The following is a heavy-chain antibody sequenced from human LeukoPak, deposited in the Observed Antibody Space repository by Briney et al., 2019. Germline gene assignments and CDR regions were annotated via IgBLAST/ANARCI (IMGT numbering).Heavy chain of an antibody. J-gene: IGHJ4*02. D-gene: IGHD6-19*01. CDR1: GFTFNNQR. CDR2: IKNDGGEK. Sequence: GGSLRLSCAASGFTFNNQRMQRGAQAPGKGLEWVANIKNDGGEKYYVDSVRGRFTISRDNAENSLYLQMSSLRAEDAAVYYCARARNFYSSDLYRPFDYWGQGTLVTVSS. CDR3: ARARNFYSSDLYRPFDY. V-gene: IGHV3-7*05.